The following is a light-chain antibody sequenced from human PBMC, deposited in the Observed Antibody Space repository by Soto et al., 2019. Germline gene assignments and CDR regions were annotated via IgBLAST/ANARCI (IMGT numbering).Light chain of an antibody. CDR1: QSVSSSY. Sequence: EIVLTQSPGTLSLSPGERATLSCRASQSVSSSYLAWYQQKPGQAPRLLIYGTSSRATGIPDRVSGSGSGTDFTLTISRLEPEDFAVYYCQQHAGSPITFGQGTRLEIK. V-gene: IGKV3-20*01. CDR2: GTS. CDR3: QQHAGSPIT. J-gene: IGKJ5*01.